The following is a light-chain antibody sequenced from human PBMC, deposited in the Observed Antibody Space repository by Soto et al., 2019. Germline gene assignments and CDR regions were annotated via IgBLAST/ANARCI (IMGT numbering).Light chain of an antibody. CDR1: SSDVVGYNY. J-gene: IGLJ1*01. CDR3: SSYTSSSTLFYV. CDR2: DVS. V-gene: IGLV2-14*01. Sequence: QSALTQPASVSGSPGQSITISCTGTSSDVVGYNYVSWYQQHPGKAPKLMIYDVSYRPSGVSNRFSGSKSGNTASLTISGLQAEDEADYYCSSYTSSSTLFYVFGTGTKVTVL.